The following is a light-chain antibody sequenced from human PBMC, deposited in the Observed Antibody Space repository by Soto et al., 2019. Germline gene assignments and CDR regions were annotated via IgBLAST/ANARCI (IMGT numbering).Light chain of an antibody. Sequence: EIVLTQSPATLSLSPWERATLSCMASQSVSSYLAWYQQKPGQAPRLLLYDASNRATGIPARFSGSGSGTEFTLTIISLQSEDFAVYYCQQYNNWPPWTFGQGTKVDIK. CDR3: QQYNNWPPWT. CDR2: DAS. CDR1: QSVSSY. J-gene: IGKJ1*01. V-gene: IGKV3D-15*01.